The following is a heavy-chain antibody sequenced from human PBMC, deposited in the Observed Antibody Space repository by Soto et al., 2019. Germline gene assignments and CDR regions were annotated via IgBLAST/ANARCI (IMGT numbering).Heavy chain of an antibody. J-gene: IGHJ5*02. Sequence: QVQLVESGGGVVQPGRSLRLSCAASGFTFSSYGMHWVRQAPGKGLEWVAVISYDGSNKYYADSVKGRFTISRDNSKNTLYLQMTSLRAEDTAVYYCAKAVGATTDWFDPWGQGTLVTVSS. D-gene: IGHD1-26*01. CDR2: ISYDGSNK. CDR3: AKAVGATTDWFDP. V-gene: IGHV3-30*18. CDR1: GFTFSSYG.